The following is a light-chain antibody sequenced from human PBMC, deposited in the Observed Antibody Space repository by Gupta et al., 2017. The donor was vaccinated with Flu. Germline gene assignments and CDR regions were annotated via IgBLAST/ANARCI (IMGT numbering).Light chain of an antibody. CDR2: LGS. V-gene: IGKV2-28*01. CDR3: MQARQTPPT. Sequence: IVMSQSSLSLLVTPREPASTPCRSSQSLLHSNGYNYLDWYQQKPGQSPQLLIYLGSNRASGVPDRFSGSGSGTDFTLNISRVEAEDVGVYYCMQARQTPPTFGQGTKVEIK. CDR1: QSLLHSNGYNY. J-gene: IGKJ1*01.